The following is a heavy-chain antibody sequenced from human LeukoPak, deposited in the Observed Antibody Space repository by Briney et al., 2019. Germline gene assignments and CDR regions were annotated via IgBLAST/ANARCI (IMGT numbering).Heavy chain of an antibody. J-gene: IGHJ3*02. Sequence: ASVKVSCKASGYTFTSYGISWVRQAPGQGLEWMGIINPSGGRTTYPQKFQGRVTMTRDTSTSTVYMELSSLKSEDTAVYYCARRMAAPQAFDIWGHGTMVTVSS. CDR3: ARRMAAPQAFDI. CDR2: INPSGGRT. CDR1: GYTFTSYG. D-gene: IGHD2-8*01. V-gene: IGHV1-46*01.